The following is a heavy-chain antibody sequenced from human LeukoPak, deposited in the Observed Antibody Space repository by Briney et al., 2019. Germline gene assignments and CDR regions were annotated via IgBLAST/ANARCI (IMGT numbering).Heavy chain of an antibody. Sequence: PSETLSLTCTVSGGSISSYYWSWIRQPPGKGLEWIGYIYYSGSTNYNPSLKRRVTVAGDQSKNQFSLKLSSVAAADTAVYYWARLGDVWEPVDYWGQGTLVSVFS. D-gene: IGHD1-26*01. CDR1: GGSISSYY. CDR3: ARLGDVWEPVDY. J-gene: IGHJ4*02. CDR2: IYYSGST. V-gene: IGHV4-59*08.